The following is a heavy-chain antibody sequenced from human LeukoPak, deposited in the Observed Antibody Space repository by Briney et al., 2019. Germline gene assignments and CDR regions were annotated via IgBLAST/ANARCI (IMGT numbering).Heavy chain of an antibody. Sequence: GGSLRLSCAASGFTFSDYYMSWIRQAPGKGLGWVSYISSSGSTIYYADSVKGRFTISRDNAKNSLYLQMNSLRAEDTAVYYCAREFVVVPAANPSWYYYGMDVWGQGTTVTVSS. D-gene: IGHD2-2*01. V-gene: IGHV3-11*01. CDR3: AREFVVVPAANPSWYYYGMDV. J-gene: IGHJ6*02. CDR1: GFTFSDYY. CDR2: ISSSGSTI.